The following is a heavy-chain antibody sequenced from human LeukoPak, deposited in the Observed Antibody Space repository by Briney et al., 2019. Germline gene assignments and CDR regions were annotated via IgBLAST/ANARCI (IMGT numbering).Heavy chain of an antibody. J-gene: IGHJ6*02. V-gene: IGHV4-34*01. Sequence: PSETLSLTCAVPGGSLSDNYWTWIRQPPGKGLEWIGDTNHIGNTDYNPSLKGRVTISVDPSGNHLSLRLGSVTAADTALYCCARGRALFRYPPVALDVWGPGTTVTVS. D-gene: IGHD3-10*01. CDR3: ARGRALFRYPPVALDV. CDR1: GGSLSDNY. CDR2: TNHIGNT.